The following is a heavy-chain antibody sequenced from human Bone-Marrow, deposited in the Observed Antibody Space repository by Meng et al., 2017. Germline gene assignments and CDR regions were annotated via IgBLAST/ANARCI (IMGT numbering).Heavy chain of an antibody. CDR3: ARDEDMSAAGKLFGDY. V-gene: IGHV1-2*02. Sequence: ASVKVSCKASGYTFTGYNMHWVRQAPGQGLEWMGWINPNSGGTNYAQKFQGRVTMTRDTSISTAYMELSGLRSDDTAMYYCARDEDMSAAGKLFGDYWGQGTLVTVSS. J-gene: IGHJ4*02. CDR2: INPNSGGT. D-gene: IGHD6-25*01. CDR1: GYTFTGYN.